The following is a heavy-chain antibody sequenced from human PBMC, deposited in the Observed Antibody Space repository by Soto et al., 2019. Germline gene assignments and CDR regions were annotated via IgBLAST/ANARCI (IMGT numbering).Heavy chain of an antibody. J-gene: IGHJ4*02. CDR3: ANMRAAPYVLDY. V-gene: IGHV3-23*01. CDR1: GFTFNGYA. D-gene: IGHD2-15*01. CDR2: ITMGGGTT. Sequence: GGSQRLSCAASGFTFNGYAMRWLRQTPGKGLEWVSTITMGGGTTFQADSVKGRFTISRDNSKNTLYLQMNSLRVEYTAFYFGANMRAAPYVLDYWGKGSLVTV.